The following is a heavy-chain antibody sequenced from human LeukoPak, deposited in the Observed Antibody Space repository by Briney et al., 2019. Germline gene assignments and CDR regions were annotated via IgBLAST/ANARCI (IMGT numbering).Heavy chain of an antibody. Sequence: GGSLRLSCAASGFTFSSYWMSWVRQAPGKGLEWVANIKQDGSEKYYVDSVKGRFTISRDNAKNSLYLQMNSLRAEDTAVYYCARDIVVVTAILDYWGQGTLVTVSS. J-gene: IGHJ4*02. CDR3: ARDIVVVTAILDY. CDR1: GFTFSSYW. V-gene: IGHV3-7*01. D-gene: IGHD2-21*02. CDR2: IKQDGSEK.